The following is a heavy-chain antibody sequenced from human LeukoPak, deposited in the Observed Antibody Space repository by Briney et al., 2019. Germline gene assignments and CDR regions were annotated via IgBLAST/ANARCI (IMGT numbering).Heavy chain of an antibody. D-gene: IGHD3-22*01. CDR1: GFSFSRYG. Sequence: GGFLRLSCAASGFSFSRYGMHWVRQAPGKGLEWVAVIWYDGSKKDYADSVKGRFTISRDNSKNTLFLQMNSLRAEDTAVYYCARDGGLDNSGYYPIDYWGRGTLLTVSS. CDR2: IWYDGSKK. V-gene: IGHV3-33*01. CDR3: ARDGGLDNSGYYPIDY. J-gene: IGHJ4*02.